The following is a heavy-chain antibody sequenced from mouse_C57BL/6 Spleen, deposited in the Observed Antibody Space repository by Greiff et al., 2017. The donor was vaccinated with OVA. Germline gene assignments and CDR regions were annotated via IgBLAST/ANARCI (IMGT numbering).Heavy chain of an antibody. D-gene: IGHD1-1*01. Sequence: EVKLVESGEGLVKPGGSLKPSCAASGFPFSSHAMSWVRQTPEKRPEWVAYISSGGDYIYYADTVKGRFTISRDNARNTLYLQRSSLKSEDTAMYYCTRAPLSTTVVGDYFDYWGQGTTLTVSS. CDR3: TRAPLSTTVVGDYFDY. CDR2: ISSGGDYI. J-gene: IGHJ2*01. CDR1: GFPFSSHA. V-gene: IGHV5-9-1*02.